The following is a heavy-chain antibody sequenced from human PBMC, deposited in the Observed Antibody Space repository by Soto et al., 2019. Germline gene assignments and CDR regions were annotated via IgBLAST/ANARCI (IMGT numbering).Heavy chain of an antibody. CDR3: AKVQEHYYCSGSYYYYYGMDV. CDR2: ISGSGGST. J-gene: IGHJ6*02. V-gene: IGHV3-23*01. Sequence: GGSLRLSCAASGFTFSSYAMSWVRQAPGKGLEWVSAISGSGGSTYYADSVKGRFTISRDNSKNTLYLQMNSLRAEDTAVYYCAKVQEHYYCSGSYYYYYGMDVWGQGTTVTVSS. D-gene: IGHD3-10*01. CDR1: GFTFSSYA.